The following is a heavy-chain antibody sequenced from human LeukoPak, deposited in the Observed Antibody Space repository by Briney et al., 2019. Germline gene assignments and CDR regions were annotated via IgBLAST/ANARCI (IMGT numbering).Heavy chain of an antibody. J-gene: IGHJ4*02. D-gene: IGHD6-19*01. CDR3: ARDHRVAGTKQRYDY. CDR2: MNPNSGNT. V-gene: IGHV1-8*01. CDR1: GYTFTSYD. Sequence: EASVKVSRKASGYTFTSYDINWVRQATGQGLEWMEWMNPNSGNTGYAQKFQGRVTMTRNTSISTAYMELSSLRAEDTAVYYCARDHRVAGTKQRYDYWGQGTLVTVSS.